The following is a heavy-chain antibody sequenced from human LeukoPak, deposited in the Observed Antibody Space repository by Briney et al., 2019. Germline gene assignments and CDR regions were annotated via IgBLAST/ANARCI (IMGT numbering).Heavy chain of an antibody. Sequence: PSETLSLTCAVSGYSISTGYYWGWIRQPPGKGLEWIGSFHHSGITYYNPSLKSRVTISVDTSKNQFSLKLTSVTAADTAVYYCARDLRGYDRSGYFATWGQGTLVTVSS. J-gene: IGHJ4*02. CDR3: ARDLRGYDRSGYFAT. D-gene: IGHD3-22*01. CDR2: FHHSGIT. CDR1: GYSISTGYY. V-gene: IGHV4-38-2*02.